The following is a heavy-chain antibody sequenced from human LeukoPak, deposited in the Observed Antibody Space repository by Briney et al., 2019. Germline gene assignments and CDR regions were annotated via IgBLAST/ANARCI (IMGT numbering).Heavy chain of an antibody. J-gene: IGHJ4*02. Sequence: GGSLRLSCAASGFTFDNYAMHWVRQAPGKALEWVSGISWNSGSIGYADSVKGRFTISRDNAKNSLYLQMNSLRAEDTALYFCAKDYCSSTSCYTDYWGQGTLVTVSS. V-gene: IGHV3-9*01. D-gene: IGHD2-2*02. CDR3: AKDYCSSTSCYTDY. CDR2: ISWNSGSI. CDR1: GFTFDNYA.